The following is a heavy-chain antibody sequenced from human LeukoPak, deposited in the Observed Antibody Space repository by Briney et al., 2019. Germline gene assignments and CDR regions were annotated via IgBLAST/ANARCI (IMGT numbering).Heavy chain of an antibody. CDR1: GYTFTSYG. CDR2: ISAYNGNT. CDR3: ARDGARVFPRNWFDP. J-gene: IGHJ5*02. V-gene: IGHV1-18*01. Sequence: ASVKVSCKASGYTFTSYGISWVRQAPGQGLEWMGWISAYNGNTNYAQRLQGRVTMTTDTSTSTAYMELRSLRSDDTAVYYCARDGARVFPRNWFDPWGQGTLVTVSS. D-gene: IGHD6-6*01.